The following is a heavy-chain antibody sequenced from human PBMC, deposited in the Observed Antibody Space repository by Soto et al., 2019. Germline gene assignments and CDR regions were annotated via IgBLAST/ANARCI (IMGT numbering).Heavy chain of an antibody. CDR3: ARIPYYGSGSYYPTTDYYFDY. CDR2: VYHSGST. Sequence: ASETLSLTCAVSGDSISSTFWWTWVRQPPGKGLEWIGEVYHSGSTRYNPSLKSRVTISVDKPNNQFSLKLSSVTAADTAVYYCARIPYYGSGSYYPTTDYYFDYWGQGTLVTVSS. D-gene: IGHD3-10*01. CDR1: GDSISSTFW. J-gene: IGHJ4*02. V-gene: IGHV4-4*02.